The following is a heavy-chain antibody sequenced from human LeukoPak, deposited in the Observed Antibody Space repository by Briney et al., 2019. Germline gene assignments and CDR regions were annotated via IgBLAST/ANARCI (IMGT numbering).Heavy chain of an antibody. V-gene: IGHV4-34*01. CDR3: ASPQMATGDY. CDR1: GGSFSGYY. CDR2: INHSGST. D-gene: IGHD5-12*01. Sequence: SETLSLTRAVYGGSFSGYYWSWIRQPPGKGLEWIGEINHSGSTNYSPSLKSRVTISVDTSKNQFSLKLSSVTAADTAVYYCASPQMATGDYWGQGTLVTVSS. J-gene: IGHJ4*02.